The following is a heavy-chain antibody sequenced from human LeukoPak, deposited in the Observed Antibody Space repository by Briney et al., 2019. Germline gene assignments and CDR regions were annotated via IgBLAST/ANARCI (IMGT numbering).Heavy chain of an antibody. D-gene: IGHD3-3*01. V-gene: IGHV3-23*01. CDR1: GFTFSSYA. CDR3: AKGGLYYDFWSGYYTFDY. Sequence: GGSLRLSCAASGFTFSSYAMSWVRQAPGKGLEWVSAISGSGGSTYYADSVKGRFTISRDNSKNTLYLQMNSLRAEDTAVYYCAKGGLYYDFWSGYYTFDYWGLGTLVTVSS. J-gene: IGHJ4*02. CDR2: ISGSGGST.